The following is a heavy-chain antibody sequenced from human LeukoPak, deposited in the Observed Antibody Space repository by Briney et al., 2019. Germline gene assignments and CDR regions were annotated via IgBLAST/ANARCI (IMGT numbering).Heavy chain of an antibody. Sequence: GGSLRLSCAASGFTFSSSAMSWVRQAPGKGLEWVSAISNNGGYTYYADSVQGRFTISRDNSKSTLCLQMNSLRAEDTAVYYCAKDRTTAARIFDYWGQGTLVTVSS. CDR3: AKDRTTAARIFDY. J-gene: IGHJ4*02. D-gene: IGHD6-6*01. CDR1: GFTFSSSA. CDR2: ISNNGGYT. V-gene: IGHV3-23*01.